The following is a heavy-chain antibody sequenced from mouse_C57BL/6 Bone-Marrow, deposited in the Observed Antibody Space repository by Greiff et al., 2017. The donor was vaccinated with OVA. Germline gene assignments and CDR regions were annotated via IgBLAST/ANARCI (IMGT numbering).Heavy chain of an antibody. CDR2: ISSGGSYT. V-gene: IGHV5-6*01. Sequence: EVQLQESGGDLVKPGGSLKLSCAASGFTFSSYGMSWVRQTPDKRLEWVATISSGGSYTYYPDSVKGRFTISRDNAKNTLYLQMSSLKSEDTAMYYCARLSIYPRNWFAYWGQGTLVTVSA. J-gene: IGHJ3*01. D-gene: IGHD2-3*01. CDR1: GFTFSSYG. CDR3: ARLSIYPRNWFAY.